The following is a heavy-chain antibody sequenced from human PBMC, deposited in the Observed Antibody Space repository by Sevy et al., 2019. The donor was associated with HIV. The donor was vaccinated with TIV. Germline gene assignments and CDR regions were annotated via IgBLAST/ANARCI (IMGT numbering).Heavy chain of an antibody. D-gene: IGHD3-3*01. Sequence: GGSLRLSCAASGFTFDDYAMHWVRQAPGKGLEWVSGTSWNSGSIGYADSVKGRFTISRDNAKNSLYLQMNSLRAEETALYYCAKDLFKGGYDFWSGYFSYYYGMDVWGQGTTVTVSS. J-gene: IGHJ6*02. CDR1: GFTFDDYA. V-gene: IGHV3-9*01. CDR2: TSWNSGSI. CDR3: AKDLFKGGYDFWSGYFSYYYGMDV.